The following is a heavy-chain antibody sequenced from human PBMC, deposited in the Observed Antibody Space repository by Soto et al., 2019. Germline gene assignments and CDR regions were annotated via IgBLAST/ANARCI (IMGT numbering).Heavy chain of an antibody. Sequence: VASVKVSCKASGYTFTSYDINWVRQATGQGLEWMGWMNPNSGNTGYAQKFQGRVTMSRNTSISTAYMELSSLRSEDTAVYYCARSRIAAAWYGMDVWGQGTTVTVSS. CDR3: ARSRIAAAWYGMDV. J-gene: IGHJ6*02. D-gene: IGHD6-13*01. CDR1: GYTFTSYD. CDR2: MNPNSGNT. V-gene: IGHV1-8*01.